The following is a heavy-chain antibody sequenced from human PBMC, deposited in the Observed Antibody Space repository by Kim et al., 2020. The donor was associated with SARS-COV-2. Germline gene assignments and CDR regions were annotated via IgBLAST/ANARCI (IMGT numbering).Heavy chain of an antibody. J-gene: IGHJ5*02. Sequence: ASVKVSCKASGYSLTGYYMHWVRQAPGQGLEWMGWINCHSGGTNYAQKFQGRVTMTRDTSISTAYMELSSLRSDDTAVYYCARDGVYYGRGWFDPWGQGTLVTVSS. V-gene: IGHV1-2*02. CDR2: INCHSGGT. CDR1: GYSLTGYY. CDR3: ARDGVYYGRGWFDP. D-gene: IGHD3-10*02.